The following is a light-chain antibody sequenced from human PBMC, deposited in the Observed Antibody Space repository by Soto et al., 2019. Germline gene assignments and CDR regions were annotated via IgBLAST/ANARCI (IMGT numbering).Light chain of an antibody. V-gene: IGLV1-40*01. CDR2: ANS. CDR3: QSYDSSLSALYV. CDR1: SSNIGAGYD. Sequence: QAVVTQPPSVSGAPGQRVTISCTGSSSNIGAGYDVHWYQQLPGTAPKLLIYANSNRPSGVPDRFSGSKSGTSASLAITGLQSEDEADYYCQSYDSSLSALYVFGTGTKLTVL. J-gene: IGLJ1*01.